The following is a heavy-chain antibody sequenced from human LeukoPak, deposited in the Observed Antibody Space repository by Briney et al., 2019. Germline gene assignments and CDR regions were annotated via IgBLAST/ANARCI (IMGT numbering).Heavy chain of an antibody. D-gene: IGHD2-15*01. CDR1: GYSISSGYY. Sequence: SETLSLTCTVSGYSISSGYYWGWIRQPPGKGLERIGSIYHSGSTYYNPSLKSRVTISVDTSKNQFSLRLSSVTAADTAVYYCARYNFCSGGSCYDYWGQGTLVTVSS. CDR3: ARYNFCSGGSCYDY. CDR2: IYHSGST. J-gene: IGHJ4*02. V-gene: IGHV4-38-2*02.